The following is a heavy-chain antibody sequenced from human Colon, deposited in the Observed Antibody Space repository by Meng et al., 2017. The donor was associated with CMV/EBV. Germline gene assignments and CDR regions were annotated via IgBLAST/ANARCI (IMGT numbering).Heavy chain of an antibody. CDR3: ARGSAGYNS. V-gene: IGHV6-1*01. D-gene: IGHD5-24*01. CDR2: TYYRSKWYY. J-gene: IGHJ5*02. Sequence: CAVSGDTFSIKTVAWNGIRQCPSRGLEWLGKTYYRSKWYYDYALSVKSRITINPDTSKDHFSLQLNSVIPEGTAMYFCARGSAGYNSWGQGTLVTVSS. CDR1: GDTFSIKTVA.